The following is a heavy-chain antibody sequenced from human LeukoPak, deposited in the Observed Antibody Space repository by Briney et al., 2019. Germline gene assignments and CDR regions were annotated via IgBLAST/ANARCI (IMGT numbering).Heavy chain of an antibody. CDR2: INPNSGGT. CDR1: GYTFTGYY. D-gene: IGHD2-2*01. CDR3: ARGTPDFYYYMDV. Sequence: GASVKVSCKAYGYTFTGYYMHWVRQAPGQGLEWMGWINPNSGGTNYAQKFQGRVTMTRDTSISTAYMELSRLRSDDTAVYYCARGTPDFYYYMDVWGKGTTVTVSS. V-gene: IGHV1-2*02. J-gene: IGHJ6*03.